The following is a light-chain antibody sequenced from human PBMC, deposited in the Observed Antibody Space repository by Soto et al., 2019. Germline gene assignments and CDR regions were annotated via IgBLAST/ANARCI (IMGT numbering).Light chain of an antibody. CDR3: QQRSNWLT. CDR2: DAS. V-gene: IGKV3-11*01. CDR1: QSVSSY. Sequence: EIVLTQSPATLSLSPGERATLSCRASQSVSSYLAWYQQKPGQAPRLLIYDASNRATGIPARFSGSGSGTDFTLTISSLEPEDWAVYYCQQRSNWLTFGGGTKVEIK. J-gene: IGKJ4*01.